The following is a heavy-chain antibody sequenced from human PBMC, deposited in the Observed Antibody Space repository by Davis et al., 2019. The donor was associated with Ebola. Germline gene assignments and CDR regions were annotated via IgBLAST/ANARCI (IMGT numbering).Heavy chain of an antibody. CDR2: ISGSGGST. Sequence: PGGSLRLSCEASGFTFSTYTMSWVRQAPGKGLEWVSAISGSGGSTFYADSVKGRFTISRDNSKNTLYLQMNGLRAEDTAVYYCAKREPSTPPYWGQGTLVTVSS. V-gene: IGHV3-23*01. CDR1: GFTFSTYT. J-gene: IGHJ4*02. CDR3: AKREPSTPPY. D-gene: IGHD1-26*01.